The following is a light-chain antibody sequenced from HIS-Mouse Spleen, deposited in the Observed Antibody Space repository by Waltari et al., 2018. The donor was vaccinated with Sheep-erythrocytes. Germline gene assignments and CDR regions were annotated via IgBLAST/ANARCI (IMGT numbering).Light chain of an antibody. CDR1: QSISSY. CDR2: AAS. CDR3: QQSYSTPQFT. J-gene: IGKJ3*01. Sequence: DIQMTQSPSSLSASVGDRVTITCRASQSISSYLNWYQQKPGKAPKLLIYAASSLQRGVPLRFSVSGSGTDFTLTISSLQPEDFATYYCQQSYSTPQFTFGPGTKVDIK. V-gene: IGKV1-39*01.